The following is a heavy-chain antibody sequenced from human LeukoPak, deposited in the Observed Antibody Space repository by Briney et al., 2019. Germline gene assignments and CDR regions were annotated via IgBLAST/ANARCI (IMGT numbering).Heavy chain of an antibody. J-gene: IGHJ3*02. CDR3: AKIGRAFWSGYLDAFDI. CDR2: ISGSGGST. Sequence: GGSLRLSCAASGFTFSSYAMSWVRQAPGKGLEWAPAISGSGGSTYYADSVKGRFTISRDNSKNKLYLQMNSLRAEDTAVYYCAKIGRAFWSGYLDAFDIWGQGTMVTVSS. CDR1: GFTFSSYA. V-gene: IGHV3-23*01. D-gene: IGHD3-3*01.